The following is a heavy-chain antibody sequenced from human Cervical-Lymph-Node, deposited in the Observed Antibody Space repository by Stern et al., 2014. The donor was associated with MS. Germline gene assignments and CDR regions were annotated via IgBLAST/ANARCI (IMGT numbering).Heavy chain of an antibody. Sequence: EVQLVESGAEVKKPGESVRISCKGSGYTFTSYWISWGRQMPGKGLEGMGRIDPSVRYTTYSPSFQGHVTISAAKSISTAYLQWSSLKASDTAMYYCARRCSRRIDAFDIWGQGTMVTVSS. D-gene: IGHD2-15*01. CDR2: IDPSVRYT. CDR1: GYTFTSYW. V-gene: IGHV5-10-1*03. CDR3: ARRCSRRIDAFDI. J-gene: IGHJ3*02.